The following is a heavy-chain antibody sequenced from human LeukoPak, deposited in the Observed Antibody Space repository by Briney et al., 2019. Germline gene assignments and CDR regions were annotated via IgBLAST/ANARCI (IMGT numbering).Heavy chain of an antibody. D-gene: IGHD2-21*01. CDR2: IIPILGIA. J-gene: IGHJ6*03. V-gene: IGHV1-69*02. CDR1: GSTFSSYT. CDR3: ARYWCGGDCYYYYYYYMDV. Sequence: SVKDSCKASGSTFSSYTISWVRQAPGQGLEWMGRIIPILGIANYAQKFQGRVTITADKSTSTAYMELSSLRSEDTAVYYCARYWCGGDCYYYYYYYMDVWGKGTTVTVSS.